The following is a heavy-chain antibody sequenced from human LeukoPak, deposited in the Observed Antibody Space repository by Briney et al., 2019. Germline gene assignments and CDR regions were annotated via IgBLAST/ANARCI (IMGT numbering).Heavy chain of an antibody. CDR2: INPNSGGT. Sequence: ASLKVSCKASGYTFTGYYMHWVRQAPGQGLEWMGWINPNSGGTNYAQKFQGRVTMTRDTSISTAYMELSRLRSDDTAVYYCARDPPPNTYYYGSGAQGDYWGQGTLVTVSS. CDR1: GYTFTGYY. J-gene: IGHJ4*02. D-gene: IGHD3-10*01. V-gene: IGHV1-2*02. CDR3: ARDPPPNTYYYGSGAQGDY.